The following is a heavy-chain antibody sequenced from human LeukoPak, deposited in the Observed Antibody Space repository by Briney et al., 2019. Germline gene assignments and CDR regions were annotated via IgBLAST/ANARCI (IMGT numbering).Heavy chain of an antibody. CDR3: ATSQYPIAASDNWFDP. D-gene: IGHD6-13*01. CDR1: GGSISSYH. Sequence: SETLSLTCTISGGSISSYHWTWIRQPPGKGLEWIGYIYDSGSTSYNPSLKSRVSISVDTSKNHFSLRLTSVTAADTAVYYCATSQYPIAASDNWFDPWGQGTLVTVSS. V-gene: IGHV4-59*04. CDR2: IYDSGST. J-gene: IGHJ5*02.